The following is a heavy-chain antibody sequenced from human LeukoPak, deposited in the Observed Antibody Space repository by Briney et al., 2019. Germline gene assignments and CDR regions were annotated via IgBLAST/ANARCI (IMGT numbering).Heavy chain of an antibody. CDR3: ARGVEPLAANTLAY. V-gene: IGHV3-53*01. D-gene: IGHD1-14*01. Sequence: GGPLRLSCAASGFTAITNDMTWVRQAPGKGLEWVSVLYSDGNTKYADSVQGRFTISRDNSKNTLYLEMNSLSPDDTAVYYCARGVEPLAANTLAYWGQGTLVTVSS. J-gene: IGHJ4*02. CDR1: GFTAITND. CDR2: LYSDGNT.